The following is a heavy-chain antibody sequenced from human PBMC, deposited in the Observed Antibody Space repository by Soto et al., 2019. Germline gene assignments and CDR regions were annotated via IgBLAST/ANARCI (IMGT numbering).Heavy chain of an antibody. CDR2: MYHSGST. Sequence: LSLTCAVYRGSYFDYYWSWIRQPPGKGLEWIGEMYHSGSTNYNQSLKSRVTMSIDKSKNQFYLKLNSVTAADTAVYYWVRWGDYNDHAVYWGQGCLVTVS. CDR3: VRWGDYNDHAVY. V-gene: IGHV4-34*10. D-gene: IGHD4-17*01. J-gene: IGHJ1*01. CDR1: RGSYFDYY.